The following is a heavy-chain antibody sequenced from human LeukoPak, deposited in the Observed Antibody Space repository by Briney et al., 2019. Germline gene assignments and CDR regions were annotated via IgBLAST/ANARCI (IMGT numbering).Heavy chain of an antibody. Sequence: GGSLRLSCAASGFTFISYAMSWVRQAPGKGLEWVSAISGSGGSTYYPDSVKGRFTISRDNSKNTLYLQMNSLRAEDTAVYYCAKDSSPYYYDSSGSYPYWYFDLWGRGTLVTVSS. CDR1: GFTFISYA. CDR3: AKDSSPYYYDSSGSYPYWYFDL. D-gene: IGHD3-22*01. V-gene: IGHV3-23*01. J-gene: IGHJ2*01. CDR2: ISGSGGST.